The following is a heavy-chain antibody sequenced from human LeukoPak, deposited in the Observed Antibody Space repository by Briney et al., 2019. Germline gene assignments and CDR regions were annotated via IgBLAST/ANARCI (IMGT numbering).Heavy chain of an antibody. CDR3: ARDVGYCSGGSCYKRTYYYYGMDV. Sequence: ASMEVSCKASGNTFTGYYIHWVRQAPGQGLEWMGWINPNSGGTNYAQKFQGRVTMTRDTSISTAYMELSRLRSDDTAVYYCARDVGYCSGGSCYKRTYYYYGMDVWGQGTTVTVSS. D-gene: IGHD2-15*01. V-gene: IGHV1-2*02. CDR2: INPNSGGT. CDR1: GNTFTGYY. J-gene: IGHJ6*02.